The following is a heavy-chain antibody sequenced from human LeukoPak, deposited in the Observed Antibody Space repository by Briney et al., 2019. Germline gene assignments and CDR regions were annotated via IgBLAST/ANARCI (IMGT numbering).Heavy chain of an antibody. Sequence: VASVKVSCKASGYTFTSYGISWVRQAPGQGLEWMGGIIPIFGTANYAQKFQGRVTITADESTSTAYMELSSLRSEDTAVYYCARGHYDILTGYYSIDYWGQGTLVTVSS. CDR3: ARGHYDILTGYYSIDY. D-gene: IGHD3-9*01. J-gene: IGHJ4*02. CDR2: IIPIFGTA. CDR1: GYTFTSYG. V-gene: IGHV1-69*13.